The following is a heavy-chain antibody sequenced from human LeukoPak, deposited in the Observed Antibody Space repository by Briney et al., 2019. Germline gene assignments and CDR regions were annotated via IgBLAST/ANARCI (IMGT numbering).Heavy chain of an antibody. CDR3: AREKRGRQTRGDWFDP. V-gene: IGHV4-4*02. Sequence: SGTLSLTCAVSGGSISSSNWWSWVRQPPGKGLEWIGEIYHSGSTNYNPSLKSRVTISVDKSKNQLSLKLSSVTAADTAVYYCAREKRGRQTRGDWFDPWGQGTLVTVSS. CDR1: GGSISSSNW. J-gene: IGHJ5*02. D-gene: IGHD2-15*01. CDR2: IYHSGST.